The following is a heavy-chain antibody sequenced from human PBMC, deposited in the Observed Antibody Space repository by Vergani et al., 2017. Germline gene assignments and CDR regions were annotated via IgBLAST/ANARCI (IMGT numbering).Heavy chain of an antibody. V-gene: IGHV3-15*01. J-gene: IGHJ6*03. CDR2: IKSKTDGGTT. CDR3: TTVLRSRWLLFYYYYYMDV. D-gene: IGHD5-24*01. Sequence: VQLVASGGGLVRPGGSLRLSCAASGFIFSNAWMSWVRQAPGKGLEWVGRIKSKTDGGTTDYAAPVKGRFTISRDDSKNTLYLQMNSLKTEDTAVYYCTTVLRSRWLLFYYYYYMDVWGKGTTVTVSS. CDR1: GFIFSNAW.